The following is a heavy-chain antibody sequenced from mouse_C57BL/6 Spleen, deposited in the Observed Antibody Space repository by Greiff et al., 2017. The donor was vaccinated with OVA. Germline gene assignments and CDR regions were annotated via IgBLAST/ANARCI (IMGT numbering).Heavy chain of an antibody. J-gene: IGHJ2*01. CDR3: ARNPSITTVVAYYFDY. D-gene: IGHD1-1*01. Sequence: QVQLKQSGPGLVQPSQSLSITCTVSGFSLTSYGVHWVRQSPGKGLEWLGVLWSGGSTDYNAAFISRLSISKDNSKSQVFFKMNSLQADDTAIYYCARNPSITTVVAYYFDYWGQGTTLTVSS. CDR2: LWSGGST. CDR1: GFSLTSYG. V-gene: IGHV2-2*01.